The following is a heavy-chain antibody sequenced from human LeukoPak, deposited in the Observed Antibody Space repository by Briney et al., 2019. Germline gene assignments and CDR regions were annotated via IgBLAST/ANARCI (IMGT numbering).Heavy chain of an antibody. CDR2: ISSSSSYI. D-gene: IGHD2-21*02. CDR1: GFTFSSYS. V-gene: IGHV3-21*01. Sequence: TGGSLRLSCAASGFTFSSYSVNWVRQAPGKGLEWVSSISSSSSYIYYADSVKGRFTISRDNAKNSLYLQMNSLRAEDTAVYYCAREDVVVTAYFDYWGQGTLVTVSS. CDR3: AREDVVVTAYFDY. J-gene: IGHJ4*02.